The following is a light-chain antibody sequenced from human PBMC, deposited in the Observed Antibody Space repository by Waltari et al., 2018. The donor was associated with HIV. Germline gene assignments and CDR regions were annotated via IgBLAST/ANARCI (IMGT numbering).Light chain of an antibody. V-gene: IGKV1-27*01. CDR2: TAS. CDR1: LGISNY. CDR3: QQYKSVPLT. Sequence: DIQMTQSPSSLSASVGARVTIPCLACLGISNYLAWYQQKPRKVPKLLVSTASTLQSGVPSRFSGSGTGTDFTLTLSSLQPEDASTYDCQQYKSVPLTFGGGTKVEI. J-gene: IGKJ4*01.